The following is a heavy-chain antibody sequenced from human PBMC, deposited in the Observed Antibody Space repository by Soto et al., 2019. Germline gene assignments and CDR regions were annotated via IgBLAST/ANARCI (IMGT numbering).Heavy chain of an antibody. CDR3: ARDPNSKYNWNFVDF. CDR1: GFTFSSYS. V-gene: IGHV3-48*01. J-gene: IGHJ4*02. Sequence: EVQLVESGGGLVQPGGSLRLSCAASGFTFSSYSMNWVRQAPGKGLEWVSYISSSSSTIYYADSEKGRFTISRDNAKNSLYLQRNSLRAEDTAVYYCARDPNSKYNWNFVDFWGQGTLVAVSS. D-gene: IGHD1-7*01. CDR2: ISSSSSTI.